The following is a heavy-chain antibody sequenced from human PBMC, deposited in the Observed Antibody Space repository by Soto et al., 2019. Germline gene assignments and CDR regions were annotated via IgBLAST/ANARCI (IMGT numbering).Heavy chain of an antibody. CDR2: ISGSGTIT. J-gene: IGHJ5*02. V-gene: IGHV3-23*01. D-gene: IGHD2-15*01. CDR3: AEWARYCSGADCRA. Sequence: EVQLLESGGGLVQPGGSLRLSCAASGFPFSSRAMSWVRQAPRKGLGWVSTISGSGTITYYADSVRGRFAISRETSKNTLYLQMNSLRADDTAVYYCAEWARYCSGADCRAWGPGTLVTVSS. CDR1: GFPFSSRA.